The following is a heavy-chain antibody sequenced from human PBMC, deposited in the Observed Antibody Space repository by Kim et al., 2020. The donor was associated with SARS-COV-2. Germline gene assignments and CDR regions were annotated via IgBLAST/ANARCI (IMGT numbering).Heavy chain of an antibody. D-gene: IGHD6-13*01. CDR3: ATGPYSSSWYWPFDY. V-gene: IGHV1-24*01. CDR1: GYTLTELS. CDR2: FDPEDGET. J-gene: IGHJ4*02. Sequence: ASVKVSCKVSGYTLTELSMHWVRQAPGKGLEWMGGFDPEDGETIYAQKFQGRVTMTEDTSTDTAYMELSSLRSEDTAVYYCATGPYSSSWYWPFDYWGQGTLVTVSS.